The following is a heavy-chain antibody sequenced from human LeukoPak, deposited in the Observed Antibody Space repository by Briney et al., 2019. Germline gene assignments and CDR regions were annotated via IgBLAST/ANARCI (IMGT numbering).Heavy chain of an antibody. J-gene: IGHJ6*02. CDR3: ARAERWPLGYCSSTSCSPYYYYGMDV. D-gene: IGHD2-2*01. CDR1: GFTFSSYS. V-gene: IGHV3-48*04. CDR2: ISSSSSTI. Sequence: PGGSLRLSCAASGFTFSSYSMNWVRQAPGKGLEWVSYISSSSSTIYYADSVKGRFTISRDNAKNSLYLQMNSLRAEDTAVYYCARAERWPLGYCSSTSCSPYYYYGMDVWGQGTTVTVSS.